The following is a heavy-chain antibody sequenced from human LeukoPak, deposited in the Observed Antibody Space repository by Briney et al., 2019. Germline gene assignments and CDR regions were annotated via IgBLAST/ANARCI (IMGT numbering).Heavy chain of an antibody. CDR2: IIPIFGTA. V-gene: IGHV1-69*13. J-gene: IGHJ4*02. Sequence: SVKVSCKASGYTFTGYYMHWVRQAPGQGLEWMGGIIPIFGTANYAQKFQGRVTITADESTSTAYMELSSLRSEDTAVYYCAIIQAGGPLRFDYWGQGTLVTVSS. CDR1: GYTFTGYY. CDR3: AIIQAGGPLRFDY. D-gene: IGHD5-12*01.